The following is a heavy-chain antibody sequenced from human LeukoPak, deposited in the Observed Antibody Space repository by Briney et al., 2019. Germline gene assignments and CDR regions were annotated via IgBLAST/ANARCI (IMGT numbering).Heavy chain of an antibody. CDR2: ISGSGGST. D-gene: IGHD3-22*01. V-gene: IGHV3-23*01. Sequence: GGSLRLSCAASGFTFSSSAMRWVRQAPGKGLEWVSAISGSGGSTYYADSVKGRFTISRDNSKNTLYLQMNSLRAEDTAVYYCAKDRYYYDSSGHFDYWGQGTLVTVSS. CDR3: AKDRYYYDSSGHFDY. CDR1: GFTFSSSA. J-gene: IGHJ4*02.